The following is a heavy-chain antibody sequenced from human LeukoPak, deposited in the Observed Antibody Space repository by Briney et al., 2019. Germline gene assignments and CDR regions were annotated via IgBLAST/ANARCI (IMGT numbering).Heavy chain of an antibody. V-gene: IGHV3-30*02. CDR2: IRYDGSYK. D-gene: IGHD6-13*01. Sequence: GGSLRLSCAASGFTFSGYGMHWVRQAPGKGLEWVSFIRYDGSYKYYADSVKGRFTISRDNSKNTLYLQMNSLRAEDTAIYYCAKVVQYTASTGTGLDYWGQGTLVTVSS. CDR3: AKVVQYTASTGTGLDY. J-gene: IGHJ4*02. CDR1: GFTFSGYG.